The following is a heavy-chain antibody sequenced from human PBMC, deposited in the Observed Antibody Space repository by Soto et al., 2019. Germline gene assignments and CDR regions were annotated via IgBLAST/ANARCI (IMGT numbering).Heavy chain of an antibody. Sequence: SETLSLTCTVSGGSISSSSYYWGWIRQPPGKGLEWIGSIYYSGSTYYNPSLKSRVTISVDTSKNQFSLKLSSVTAADTAVYYCATAMVIEAPYYYYMDVWGKGTKVTVSS. D-gene: IGHD5-18*01. J-gene: IGHJ6*03. CDR2: IYYSGST. V-gene: IGHV4-39*01. CDR3: ATAMVIEAPYYYYMDV. CDR1: GGSISSSSYY.